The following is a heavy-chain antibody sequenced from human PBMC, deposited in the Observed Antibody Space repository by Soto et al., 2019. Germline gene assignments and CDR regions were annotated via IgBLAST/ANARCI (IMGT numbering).Heavy chain of an antibody. D-gene: IGHD6-6*01. CDR1: GFTFSNYW. V-gene: IGHV3-7*05. CDR2: IKQDGIEK. Sequence: EVQLVESGGGLVQPGGSLRLSCIASGFTFSNYWMSWVRQAPGKGLEWVANIKQDGIEKYYVDSVKGRFTISRDNAKNSLYLQMNSLRAEDTAVYYCARVASIAAFYWGQGNLVIVSS. J-gene: IGHJ4*02. CDR3: ARVASIAAFY.